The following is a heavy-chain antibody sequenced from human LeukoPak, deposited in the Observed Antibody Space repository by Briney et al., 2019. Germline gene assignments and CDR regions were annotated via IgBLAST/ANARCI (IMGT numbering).Heavy chain of an antibody. CDR1: GVSFSSYS. D-gene: IGHD6-13*01. CDR3: AKGEGKDPGYTDY. CDR2: ISGSGGST. V-gene: IGHV3-23*01. Sequence: PGGSLRLSCAAAGVSFSSYSMSWVRQAPGGGLEWVSAISGSGGSTYYADSLKGRFTISRDNSKNTLYLQLNSLRAEDKVVYYCAKGEGKDPGYTDYWGQGTLVTVSS. J-gene: IGHJ4*02.